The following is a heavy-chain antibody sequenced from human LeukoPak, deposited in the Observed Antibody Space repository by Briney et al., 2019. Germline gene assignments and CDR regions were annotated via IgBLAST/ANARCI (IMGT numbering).Heavy chain of an antibody. CDR1: EFSVGSNY. CDR2: IYSGGST. Sequence: GGSLRLSCAASEFSVGSNYMTWVRQAPGKGLEWVSLIYSGGSTYYADSVKGRFTISRDNAKNSLYLQMNSLRVEDTALYYCARAYSGTYGLGYYYMDVWGKGTTVTISS. J-gene: IGHJ6*03. D-gene: IGHD1-26*01. V-gene: IGHV3-66*01. CDR3: ARAYSGTYGLGYYYMDV.